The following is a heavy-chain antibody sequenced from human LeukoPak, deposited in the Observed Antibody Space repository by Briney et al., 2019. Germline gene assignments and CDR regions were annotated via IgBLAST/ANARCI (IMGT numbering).Heavy chain of an antibody. CDR1: GFTFSSYA. Sequence: GGSLRLSCAASGFTFSSYAMSWVRQASGKGLEWVSSLSGTGASTYYADSVEGRFTISRDNSKNTLYLQMNNLRAEDTALYYCAAGPYGGNTPFDYWGQGTLVTISS. CDR3: AAGPYGGNTPFDY. D-gene: IGHD4-23*01. CDR2: LSGTGAST. V-gene: IGHV3-23*01. J-gene: IGHJ4*02.